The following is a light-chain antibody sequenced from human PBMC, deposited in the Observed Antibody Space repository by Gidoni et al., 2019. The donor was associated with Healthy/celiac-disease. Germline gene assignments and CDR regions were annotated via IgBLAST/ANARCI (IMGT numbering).Light chain of an antibody. J-gene: IGLJ2*01. CDR2: QDS. CDR1: KLGDKY. V-gene: IGLV3-1*01. Sequence: SYRLPQQPSVSVSPGQTASITCSGDKLGDKYACWYQQKPGQSPVLVIYQDSKRPSGIPERFSGSNSGNTATLTISGTQAMDEADYYCQAWDSSTGVVFGGGTKLTVL. CDR3: QAWDSSTGVV.